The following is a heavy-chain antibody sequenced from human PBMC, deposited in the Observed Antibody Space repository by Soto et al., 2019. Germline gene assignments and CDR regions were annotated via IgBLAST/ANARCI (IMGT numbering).Heavy chain of an antibody. CDR3: AHSRCGGDCLQSYSSHYYYGMDV. J-gene: IGHJ6*02. CDR2: IYWDDDK. Sequence: QITLKESGPTLVKPTQTLTLTCTFSGFSLSTGGVGVGWIRQPPGKALEWLALIYWDDDKRYSPSLKSRLTITKDTSKNQVVLTMTNIDPVDTGTYYCAHSRCGGDCLQSYSSHYYYGMDVWGQGTTVTVSS. CDR1: GFSLSTGGVG. V-gene: IGHV2-5*02. D-gene: IGHD2-21*02.